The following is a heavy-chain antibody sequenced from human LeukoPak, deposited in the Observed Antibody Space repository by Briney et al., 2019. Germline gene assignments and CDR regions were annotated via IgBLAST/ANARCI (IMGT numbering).Heavy chain of an antibody. D-gene: IGHD2-15*01. CDR2: IYTSGST. CDR1: GGSISSYY. Sequence: ETMSLTCTVSGGSISSYYWSWIRQPAGKGLEWIGRIYTSGSTNYNPPLKSRVTMSVDTSKNQFSLKLSSVTAADTAVYYCARDGGSPAYFQHWGQGTLVTVSS. V-gene: IGHV4-4*07. J-gene: IGHJ1*01. CDR3: ARDGGSPAYFQH.